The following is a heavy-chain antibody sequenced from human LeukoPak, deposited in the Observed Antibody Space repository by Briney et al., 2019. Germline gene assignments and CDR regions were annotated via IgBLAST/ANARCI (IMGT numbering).Heavy chain of an antibody. CDR3: AKRGIAVAALDAFDI. V-gene: IGHV3-23*01. CDR1: GFTFSSYA. Sequence: SGVSLRLSCAASGFTFSSYAMSWVRQAPGKGLEWVSAISGSGGSTYYADSVKGRFTISRDNSKNTLYLQMNSLRAEDTAVYYCAKRGIAVAALDAFDIWGQGTMVTVSS. CDR2: ISGSGGST. D-gene: IGHD6-19*01. J-gene: IGHJ3*02.